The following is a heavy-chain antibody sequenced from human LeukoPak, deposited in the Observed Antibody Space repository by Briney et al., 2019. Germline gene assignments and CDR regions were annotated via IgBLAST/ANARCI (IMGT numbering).Heavy chain of an antibody. J-gene: IGHJ4*02. V-gene: IGHV1-18*01. D-gene: IGHD6-13*01. Sequence: ASVKVSCKASGYSFTTYGISWVRQAPGQGLEWMGWISANNNNTDNVQKLQGRVTMTTDTSTSTAYMELRSLRSDDTAVYYCARAFRYSSSWPLGVHWGQGTLVTVSS. CDR3: ARAFRYSSSWPLGVH. CDR2: ISANNNNT. CDR1: GYSFTTYG.